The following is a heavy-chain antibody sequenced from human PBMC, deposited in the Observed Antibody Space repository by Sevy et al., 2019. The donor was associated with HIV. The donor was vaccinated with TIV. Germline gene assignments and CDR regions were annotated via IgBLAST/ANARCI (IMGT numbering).Heavy chain of an antibody. V-gene: IGHV3-30*04. CDR2: ISYDGSNK. Sequence: GGSLRLSCAASRFTFSTYAIHWVRQAPGKGLEWVAVISYDGSNKYYADSVKGRFNISRDNSKHTLYLQMNSMGVEDTAVYYCARGRVTSHYYDYWGQGTLVTVSS. CDR3: ARGRVTSHYYDY. D-gene: IGHD2-21*02. CDR1: RFTFSTYA. J-gene: IGHJ4*02.